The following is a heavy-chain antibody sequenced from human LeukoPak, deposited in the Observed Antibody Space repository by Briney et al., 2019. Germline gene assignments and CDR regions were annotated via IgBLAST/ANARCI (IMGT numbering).Heavy chain of an antibody. V-gene: IGHV4-30-4*01. CDR1: GGSISSGDYY. D-gene: IGHD3-10*01. Sequence: PSQTLSLTCTVSGGSISSGDYYWSWIRQPPGKGLEWIGYIYYSGSTYYNPSLKSRVTISVDTSENQFSLKLSSVTAADTAVYYCARAIRIRGVYPFDYWGQGTLVTVSS. J-gene: IGHJ4*02. CDR3: ARAIRIRGVYPFDY. CDR2: IYYSGST.